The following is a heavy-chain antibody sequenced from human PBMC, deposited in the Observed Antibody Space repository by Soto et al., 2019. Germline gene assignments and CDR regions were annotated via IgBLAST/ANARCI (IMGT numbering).Heavy chain of an antibody. CDR1: GYTFTSYG. D-gene: IGHD2-8*02. V-gene: IGHV1-18*01. CDR2: ISAYNGNT. J-gene: IGHJ4*02. Sequence: GASVKVSCKASGYTFTSYGISWVRQAPGQGLEWMGWISAYNGNTNYAQKLQGRVTMTTDTSTSTAYMELRSLRSDDTAVYYCAKDPRDSCGWWLDYWGLGTLVTVSS. CDR3: AKDPRDSCGWWLDY.